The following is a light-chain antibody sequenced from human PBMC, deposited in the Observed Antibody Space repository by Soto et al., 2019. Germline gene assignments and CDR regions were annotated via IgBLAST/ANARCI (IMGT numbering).Light chain of an antibody. J-gene: IGKJ4*01. CDR1: QSVSSSY. V-gene: IGKV3-20*01. Sequence: EIVLTQSPGTLSLSPGERATLSCRASQSVSSSYLAWYQQKPGQAPRLLIYGASSRAPAIPYRFSGSGSGTHFSLTISTLEPEDSAVYYCQQYGSSRLTFGGGTKVEIK. CDR3: QQYGSSRLT. CDR2: GAS.